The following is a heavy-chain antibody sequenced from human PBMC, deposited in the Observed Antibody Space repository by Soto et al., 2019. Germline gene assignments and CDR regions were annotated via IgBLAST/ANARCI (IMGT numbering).Heavy chain of an antibody. Sequence: GGSLRLSCAASGFTFSSYGMHCVRQAPGKGLEWVAVISYDGSNKYYADSVKGRFTISRDNSKNTLYLQMNSLRAEDTAVYYCAKSYPSYYYYGMDVWGQGTTVTVSS. CDR2: ISYDGSNK. CDR3: AKSYPSYYYYGMDV. CDR1: GFTFSSYG. V-gene: IGHV3-30*18. J-gene: IGHJ6*02. D-gene: IGHD3-16*01.